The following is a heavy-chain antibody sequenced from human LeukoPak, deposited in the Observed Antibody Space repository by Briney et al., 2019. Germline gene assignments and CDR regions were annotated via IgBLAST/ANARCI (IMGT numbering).Heavy chain of an antibody. CDR1: GYTFTSYY. V-gene: IGHV1-46*01. Sequence: ASVKVSCKASGYTFTSYYMHWVRQAPGQGLEWMGIINPSGGSTSYAQKFRGRVTMTRDTSTSTVYMELSSLRSEDTAVYYCAREPSYYYGSGSPGPYYYYGMDVWGQGTTVTVSS. CDR3: AREPSYYYGSGSPGPYYYYGMDV. CDR2: INPSGGST. J-gene: IGHJ6*02. D-gene: IGHD3-10*01.